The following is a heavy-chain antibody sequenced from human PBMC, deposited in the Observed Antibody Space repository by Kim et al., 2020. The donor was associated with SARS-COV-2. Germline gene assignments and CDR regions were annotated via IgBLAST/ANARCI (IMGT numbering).Heavy chain of an antibody. CDR3: ARRELDYYVSSGSFDP. J-gene: IGHJ5*02. D-gene: IGHD3-22*01. CDR1: GGSISSGGYY. Sequence: SETLSLTCTVSGGSISSGGYYWSWIRQHPGKGLEWIGYIYYSGSTYYNPSLKSRVTISVDTSKNQFSLKLSSVTAADTAVYYCARRELDYYVSSGSFDPWGQGTLVTVSS. V-gene: IGHV4-31*03. CDR2: IYYSGST.